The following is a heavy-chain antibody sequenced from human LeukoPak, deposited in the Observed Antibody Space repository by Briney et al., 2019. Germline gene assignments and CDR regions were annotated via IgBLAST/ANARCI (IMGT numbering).Heavy chain of an antibody. CDR1: GFTFSNYA. D-gene: IGHD1-26*01. V-gene: IGHV3-64*01. Sequence: GGSLRLSCVASGFTFSNYAMHWVRQAPGKGLEYVSAINTNGGTTYYANSVKGRFTISRDNSKNTVYLQMGSLRAEDMAVYYCVRTSGSLDYWGQGTLVTVPS. CDR3: VRTSGSLDY. J-gene: IGHJ4*02. CDR2: INTNGGTT.